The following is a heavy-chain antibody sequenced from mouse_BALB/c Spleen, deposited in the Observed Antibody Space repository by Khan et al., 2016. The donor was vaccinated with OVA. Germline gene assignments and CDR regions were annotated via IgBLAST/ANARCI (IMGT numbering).Heavy chain of an antibody. D-gene: IGHD1-1*01. J-gene: IGHJ2*01. CDR2: ITVKSDNSGA. Sequence: VQLVETGGGLVRPGNSLKLSCVTSGFTFSYYRMHWLRQFPGKRLEWIAVITVKSDNSGANYAESVKGRFTISRDDSKSSVYLQLNRLREEDTATYYCSRGGYYYGTPFSYWGQGTTLTVSS. CDR1: GFTFSYYR. CDR3: SRGGYYYGTPFSY. V-gene: IGHV13-2*02.